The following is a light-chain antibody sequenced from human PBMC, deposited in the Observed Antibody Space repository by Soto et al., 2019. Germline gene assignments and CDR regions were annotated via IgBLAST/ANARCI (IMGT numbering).Light chain of an antibody. CDR3: QAYDSSLSGWV. CDR1: SSNIGAGYD. J-gene: IGLJ2*01. V-gene: IGLV1-40*01. CDR2: GNH. Sequence: QSVLTQPPSVSGAPGQRVTISCTGSSSNIGAGYDVHWYQQPPGTAPKLLIYGNHNRPSGVPDRFSGSKSGTSASLAISGLQAEDEADYYCQAYDSSLSGWVFGGGTKLTVL.